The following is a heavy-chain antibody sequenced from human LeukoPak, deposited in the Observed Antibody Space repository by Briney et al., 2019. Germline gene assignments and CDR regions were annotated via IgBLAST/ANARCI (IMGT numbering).Heavy chain of an antibody. J-gene: IGHJ4*02. CDR3: ARAVSVSSYYFDC. V-gene: IGHV3-23*01. Sequence: GGSLRLSCAASGFTFSSYAMNWVRQAPGEGLEWVSAISGSGDSTYYADSVKGRFTISRDNSKNTLYLQMNSLRAEDTAVYYCARAVSVSSYYFDCWGQGTLVTVSS. CDR2: ISGSGDST. CDR1: GFTFSSYA. D-gene: IGHD5/OR15-5a*01.